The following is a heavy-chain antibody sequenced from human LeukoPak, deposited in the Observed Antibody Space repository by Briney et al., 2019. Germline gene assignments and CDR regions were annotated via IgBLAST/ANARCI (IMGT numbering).Heavy chain of an antibody. Sequence: GGSLRLSCAASRFSVSDYWMHWVRQAPGKGLVWVSRINSDGSRPSYADSVKGRFTISRDNAKNTLYLQMNSLRVEDTALYYCARETREAGSGDHQTDSFDVWGQGIMVSVTS. V-gene: IGHV3-74*01. CDR2: INSDGSRP. CDR1: RFSVSDYW. J-gene: IGHJ3*01. CDR3: ARETREAGSGDHQTDSFDV. D-gene: IGHD2-15*01.